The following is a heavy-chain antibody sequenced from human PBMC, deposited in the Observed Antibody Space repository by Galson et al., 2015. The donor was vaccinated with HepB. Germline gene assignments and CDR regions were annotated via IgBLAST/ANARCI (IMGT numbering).Heavy chain of an antibody. J-gene: IGHJ1*01. V-gene: IGHV1-3*01. D-gene: IGHD3-22*01. CDR3: ARDHDYYDSSGYL. Sequence: SVKVSCKASGYTFTSYAMHWVRQAPGQRLEWMGWINAGNGNTKYSQKFQGRVTITRDTSASTAYMELSSLRSEDTAVYYCARDHDYYDSSGYLWGQGTLVTVSS. CDR2: INAGNGNT. CDR1: GYTFTSYA.